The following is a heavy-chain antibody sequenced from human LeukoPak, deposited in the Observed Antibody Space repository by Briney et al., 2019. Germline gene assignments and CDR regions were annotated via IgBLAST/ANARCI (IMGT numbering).Heavy chain of an antibody. CDR2: MNPNSGNT. Sequence: ASVKVSCKASGCTFTSYDINWVRQATGQGLEWMGWMNPNSGNTGYAQKFKGRVTMTRNTSISTAYMELSSLRSEDTAVYYCARGSVLMVYAILDYYYMDVWGKGTTVTVSS. J-gene: IGHJ6*03. D-gene: IGHD2-8*01. CDR1: GCTFTSYD. V-gene: IGHV1-8*01. CDR3: ARGSVLMVYAILDYYYMDV.